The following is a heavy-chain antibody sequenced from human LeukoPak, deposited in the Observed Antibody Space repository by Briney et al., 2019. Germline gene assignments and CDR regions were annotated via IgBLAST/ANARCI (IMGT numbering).Heavy chain of an antibody. CDR3: AKESLYTVTDEYYFDY. CDR1: GITFSSYG. V-gene: IGHV3-30*18. J-gene: IGHJ4*02. D-gene: IGHD4-17*01. CDR2: ISYDGSNK. Sequence: GGSLRLSCAASGITFSSYGMHWVRQAPGKGLEWVAVISYDGSNKYYADSVKGRFTISRDNSKNTLYLQMNSLRAEDTAVYYCAKESLYTVTDEYYFDYWGQGTLVTVSS.